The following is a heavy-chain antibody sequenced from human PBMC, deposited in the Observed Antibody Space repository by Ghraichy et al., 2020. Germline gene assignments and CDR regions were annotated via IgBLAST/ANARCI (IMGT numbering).Heavy chain of an antibody. Sequence: SQTLSLTCTVSGGSISSSSYYWGWIRQPPGKGLEWIGSIYYSGSTYYNPSLKSRVTISVDTSKNQFSLKLSSVTAADTAVYYCARDRVDTAMALNWFDPWGQGTLVTVSS. D-gene: IGHD5-18*01. V-gene: IGHV4-39*07. CDR2: IYYSGST. CDR3: ARDRVDTAMALNWFDP. CDR1: GGSISSSSYY. J-gene: IGHJ5*02.